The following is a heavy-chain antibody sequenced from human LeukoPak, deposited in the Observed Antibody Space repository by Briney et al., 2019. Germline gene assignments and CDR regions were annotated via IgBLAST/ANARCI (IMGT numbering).Heavy chain of an antibody. D-gene: IGHD3-10*01. CDR1: GGSISTGVYY. CDR3: ARDSGRGTYFYH. Sequence: PSETLSLTCTASGGSISTGVYYWSWIRQHPGKGLEWIGYNTYYNPSLKSRVTISVDTSKSQFSLKLTSVTATDTAVYYCARDSGRGTYFYHWGQGTLVTVSS. V-gene: IGHV4-31*03. CDR2: NT. J-gene: IGHJ4*02.